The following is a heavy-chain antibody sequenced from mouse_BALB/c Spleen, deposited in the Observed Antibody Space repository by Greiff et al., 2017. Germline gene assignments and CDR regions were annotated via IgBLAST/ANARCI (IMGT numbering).Heavy chain of an antibody. Sequence: EVKLMESGGGLVQPGGSLTLSCAASGFDFSRYWMSWVRQAPGKGLEWIGEINPDSSTINYTPSLKDKFIISRDTAKNTLYLQMRRVRAEEAALYYCAGSRYGEDAMDYWGQGTSVTVSS. D-gene: IGHD1-1*01. CDR3: AGSRYGEDAMDY. V-gene: IGHV4-1*02. CDR2: INPDSSTI. J-gene: IGHJ4*01. CDR1: GFDFSRYW.